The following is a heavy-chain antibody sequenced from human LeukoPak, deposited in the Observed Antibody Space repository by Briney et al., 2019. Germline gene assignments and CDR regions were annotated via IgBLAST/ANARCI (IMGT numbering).Heavy chain of an antibody. CDR1: GYTFTSYG. CDR3: ARDGTQVVFATVVTQGNWFNP. J-gene: IGHJ5*02. Sequence: ASVKVSCKASGYTFTSYGISWVRQAPGQGLEWMGWISAYNGNTNYAQKLQGRVTMTTDTSTSTAYMELRSLRSDDTAVYYCARDGTQVVFATVVTQGNWFNPWGQGTLVTVSS. D-gene: IGHD4-23*01. CDR2: ISAYNGNT. V-gene: IGHV1-18*01.